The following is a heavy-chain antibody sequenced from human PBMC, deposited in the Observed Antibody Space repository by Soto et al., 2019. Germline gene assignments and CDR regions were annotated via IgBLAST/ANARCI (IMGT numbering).Heavy chain of an antibody. CDR3: AGLRFTMIVVAPNDAFDI. V-gene: IGHV5-51*01. CDR1: GYSFTSYW. CDR2: IYPGDSDT. D-gene: IGHD3-22*01. Sequence: GESLKISCKGSGYSFTSYWIGWVRQMPGKGLEWMGIIYPGDSDTRYSPSFQGQVTISADKSISTAYPQWSSLKASDTAMYYCAGLRFTMIVVAPNDAFDIWGQGTMVTVS. J-gene: IGHJ3*02.